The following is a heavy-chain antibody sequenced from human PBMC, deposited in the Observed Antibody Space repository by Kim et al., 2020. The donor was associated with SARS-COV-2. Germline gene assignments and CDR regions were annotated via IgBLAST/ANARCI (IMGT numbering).Heavy chain of an antibody. V-gene: IGHV3-74*01. CDR3: ARGGSTYFDD. J-gene: IGHJ4*02. CDR1: GFTFSNNW. CDR2: IVPEGTST. Sequence: GGSLRLSCAASGFTFSNNWMHWVRQAPGKGLVWVSRIVPEGTSTSYADSVKGRFTISRDNAKNTLYLQVNSLRVEDTAVYYCARGGSTYFDDWGQGTLVTVSS. D-gene: IGHD1-26*01.